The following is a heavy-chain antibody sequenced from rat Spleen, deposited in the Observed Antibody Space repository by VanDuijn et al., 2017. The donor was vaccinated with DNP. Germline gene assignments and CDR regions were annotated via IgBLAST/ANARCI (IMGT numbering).Heavy chain of an antibody. J-gene: IGHJ3*01. Sequence: EVQLVESGGGLVQPGGSLKLSCAASGFTFTAYYMAWVRQAPAKGLEWVASISARGGNTYYRDSVKGRFTISRDNAKNTQYLQMDSLRSDDAATYYCASLLLPNWFTYWGQGTLVTVSS. CDR2: ISARGGNT. V-gene: IGHV5S13*01. D-gene: IGHD1-1*01. CDR3: ASLLLPNWFTY. CDR1: GFTFTAYY.